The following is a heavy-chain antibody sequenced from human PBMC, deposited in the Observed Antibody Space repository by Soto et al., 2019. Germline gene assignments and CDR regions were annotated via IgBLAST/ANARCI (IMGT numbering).Heavy chain of an antibody. V-gene: IGHV1-69*13. CDR2: IIPIFGTA. CDR3: ARDPNIVGATHGGYYYYYGMDV. CDR1: GGTFSSYA. J-gene: IGHJ6*02. Sequence: SVKVSCKASGGTFSSYAISWVRQAPGQRLEWMGGIIPIFGTANYAQKFQGRVTITADESSSTAYMELSSLRSEDTAVYYCARDPNIVGATHGGYYYYYGMDVWGQGTTVTVSS. D-gene: IGHD1-26*01.